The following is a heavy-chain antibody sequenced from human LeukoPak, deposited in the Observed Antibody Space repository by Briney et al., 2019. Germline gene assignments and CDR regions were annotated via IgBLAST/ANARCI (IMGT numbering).Heavy chain of an antibody. CDR3: ARERFGSYAYYYYYYMDV. CDR1: GGSISSYY. J-gene: IGHJ6*03. V-gene: IGHV4-4*07. Sequence: PPETLSLTCTVSGGSISSYYWSWIRQPAGKGLEWIGRIYTSGSTNYNPSLKSRVTMSVDTSKNQFSLKLSSVTAADTAVYYCARERFGSYAYYYYYYMDVWGKGTTVTVSS. D-gene: IGHD1-26*01. CDR2: IYTSGST.